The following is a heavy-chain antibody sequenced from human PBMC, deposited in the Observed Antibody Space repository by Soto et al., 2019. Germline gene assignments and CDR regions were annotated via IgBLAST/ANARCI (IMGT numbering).Heavy chain of an antibody. V-gene: IGHV3-21*06. CDR3: ARESEDLTSNFDY. CDR1: GFTFTRYS. CDR2: ISITTNYI. Sequence: GGSLRLSCAASGFTFTRYSMNWVRQAPGKGLEWVSSISITTNYIYYGDSMKGRFTISRDNAKNSLYLEMNSLRAEDTAVYYCARESEDLTSNFDYWGQGTLVTVSS. J-gene: IGHJ4*02.